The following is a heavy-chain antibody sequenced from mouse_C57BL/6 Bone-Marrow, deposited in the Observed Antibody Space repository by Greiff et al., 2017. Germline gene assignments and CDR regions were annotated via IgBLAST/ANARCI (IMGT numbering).Heavy chain of an antibody. CDR2: ISYSGST. J-gene: IGHJ4*01. CDR1: GYSITSGYD. V-gene: IGHV3-1*01. Sequence: VQLQQSGPGMVKPSQSLSLTCTVTGYSITSGYDWHWIRHFPGNKLEWMGYISYSGSTNYNPSLKSRISITHDTSKNHFFLKLNSVTTEDTATYYCARADSSYAMDYWGQGTSVTVSS. D-gene: IGHD2-12*01. CDR3: ARADSSYAMDY.